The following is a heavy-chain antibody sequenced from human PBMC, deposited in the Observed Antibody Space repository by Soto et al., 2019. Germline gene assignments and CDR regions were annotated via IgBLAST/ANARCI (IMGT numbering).Heavy chain of an antibody. CDR2: ISGSGGNT. Sequence: GGSLRLSCAASGFTVSSRYMGWVRQAPGKGLEWVSVISGSGGNTYYADSVKGRFTISRDSSKDTLYLQMNSLRAEDTAVYYCAREMGWYFDYWGQGTLVTVSS. J-gene: IGHJ4*02. V-gene: IGHV3-23*01. CDR3: AREMGWYFDY. CDR1: GFTVSSRY. D-gene: IGHD6-19*01.